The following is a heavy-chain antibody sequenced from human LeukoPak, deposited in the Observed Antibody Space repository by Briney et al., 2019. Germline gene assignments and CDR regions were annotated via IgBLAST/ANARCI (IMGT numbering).Heavy chain of an antibody. D-gene: IGHD3-22*01. Sequence: ASVKVSCKASGGTFSSYAISWVRQAPGQGPEWRGGIIPIFGTANYAQKFQGRVTITADESTSTAYMELSSLRSEDTAVYYCARDWGYYDSSGMGAFDIWGQGTMVTVSS. CDR1: GGTFSSYA. V-gene: IGHV1-69*13. J-gene: IGHJ3*02. CDR2: IIPIFGTA. CDR3: ARDWGYYDSSGMGAFDI.